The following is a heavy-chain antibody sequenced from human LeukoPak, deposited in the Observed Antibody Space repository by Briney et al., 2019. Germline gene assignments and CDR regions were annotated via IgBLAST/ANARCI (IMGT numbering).Heavy chain of an antibody. V-gene: IGHV3-64*02. D-gene: IGHD6-13*01. CDR1: GFTFSSYA. CDR3: MRRAAADTFYSDY. CDR2: ISNNEGTT. J-gene: IGHJ4*02. Sequence: GGSLRLSCAASGFTFSSYAMHWVRQAPEKGLEYVAAISNNEGTTYYADSVKGRFTISRHNSKNTLYLQMGSLRAEDMALYYCMRRAAADTFYSDYWGQGILVTVSS.